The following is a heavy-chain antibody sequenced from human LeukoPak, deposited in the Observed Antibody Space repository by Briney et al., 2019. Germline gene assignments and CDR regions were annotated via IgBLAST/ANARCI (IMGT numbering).Heavy chain of an antibody. Sequence: GGSLRLSCAASGFTFSSYSMNWVRQAPGKGLEWVSYISSSSSTIYYADSVKGRFTISRDNAKNSLYLQMNSLRAEDTAVCYCARALSAGIAVAGTRYWGQGTLVTVSS. CDR2: ISSSSSTI. D-gene: IGHD6-19*01. V-gene: IGHV3-48*01. J-gene: IGHJ4*02. CDR1: GFTFSSYS. CDR3: ARALSAGIAVAGTRY.